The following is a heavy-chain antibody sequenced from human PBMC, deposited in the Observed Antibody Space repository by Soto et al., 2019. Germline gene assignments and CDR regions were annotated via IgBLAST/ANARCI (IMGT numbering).Heavy chain of an antibody. J-gene: IGHJ4*02. CDR3: ARGVRGNYYFDY. CDR2: VYHSGST. CDR1: GGSISTYY. D-gene: IGHD3-10*01. V-gene: IGHV4-59*12. Sequence: SETLSLTCTVSGGSISTYYWTWIRQSPGKGPEWIGDVYHSGSTNYNPSLKSRVTISVDTSKNQFSLKLSSVTAADTAVYYCARGVRGNYYFDYWGQGTLVTVS.